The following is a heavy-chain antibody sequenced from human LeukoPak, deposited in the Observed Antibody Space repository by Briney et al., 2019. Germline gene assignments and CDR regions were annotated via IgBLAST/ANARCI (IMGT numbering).Heavy chain of an antibody. CDR2: IYHSGST. CDR3: ARDPSDSSGWYGSFGD. V-gene: IGHV4-4*02. Sequence: SGTLSLTCAVSGGSISSNNWWSWARQPPGKGLEWIGEIYHSGSTNYNPSLKSRVTMSVGKSKNQFSLKLSSVTAADTAVYYCARDPSDSSGWYGSFGDWGQGTLVTVSS. J-gene: IGHJ4*02. D-gene: IGHD6-19*01. CDR1: GGSISSNNW.